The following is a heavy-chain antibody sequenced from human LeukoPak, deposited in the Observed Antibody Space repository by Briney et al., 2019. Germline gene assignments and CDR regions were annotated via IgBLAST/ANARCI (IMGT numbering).Heavy chain of an antibody. CDR2: IFNGGRT. D-gene: IGHD6-13*01. CDR1: GGSINSHY. CDR3: ASRSAGDPWYGVFDY. Sequence: SETLSLTCTVSGGSINSHYWSWIRQPPGKGLGWIGYIFNGGRTNYNPSLMSRVTMSLDTSRDQFSLRLSSVTAADTGISYCASRSAGDPWYGVFDYWSQGTLVTVSS. V-gene: IGHV4-59*11. J-gene: IGHJ4*02.